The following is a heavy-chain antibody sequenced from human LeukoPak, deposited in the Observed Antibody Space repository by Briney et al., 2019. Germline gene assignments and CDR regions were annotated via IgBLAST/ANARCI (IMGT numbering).Heavy chain of an antibody. V-gene: IGHV3-30*18. CDR1: GFTFGRYG. D-gene: IGHD3-16*01. J-gene: IGHJ4*02. Sequence: PGGSLRLSCAASGFTFGRYGMHWVRQAPGKGLEWVAVISYGGTNKYYADSVKGRLTISRDNSKNTLYLQMSSLRAEDTAVYYCEKAVDLYGGFDYWGRGTLVTVSS. CDR3: EKAVDLYGGFDY. CDR2: ISYGGTNK.